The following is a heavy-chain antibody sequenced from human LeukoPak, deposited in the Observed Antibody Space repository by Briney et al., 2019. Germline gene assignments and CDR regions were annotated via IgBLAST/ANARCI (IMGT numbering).Heavy chain of an antibody. Sequence: SETLSLTCTVSGGSISSYYWSWIRQPPGKGLEWIGYIYYSGSTNYNPSLKSRVTISVDTSKNQFSLKLSSVTAADTAVYYCARSRGYSYGPGDFDYWGQGTLVTVSS. D-gene: IGHD5-18*01. V-gene: IGHV4-59*01. J-gene: IGHJ4*02. CDR3: ARSRGYSYGPGDFDY. CDR2: IYYSGST. CDR1: GGSISSYY.